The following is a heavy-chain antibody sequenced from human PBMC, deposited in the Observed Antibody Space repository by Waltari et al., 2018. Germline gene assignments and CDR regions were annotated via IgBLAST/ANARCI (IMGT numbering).Heavy chain of an antibody. Sequence: QVQLQESGPGLVKPSQTLSLTCTVSGGSISSGSYYWNWIRKPAGKGLEWIGRIYTRGSTSYNPALKSRVTISVDTSKNQFSLKLSSVPAADTAVYYCARAECYGCAFDYWGQGTLVTVSS. J-gene: IGHJ4*02. D-gene: IGHD5-18*01. CDR2: IYTRGST. CDR1: GGSISSGSYY. CDR3: ARAECYGCAFDY. V-gene: IGHV4-61*02.